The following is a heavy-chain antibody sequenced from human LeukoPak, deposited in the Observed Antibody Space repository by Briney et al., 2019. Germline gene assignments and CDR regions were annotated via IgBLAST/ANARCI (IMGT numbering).Heavy chain of an antibody. Sequence: SETLSLTCAVYGGSFSGYYWSWIRQPPGKGLEWIGEINHSGSTNYNPSLKSRVTISVDTSKNQFSLKLSSVTAADTAVYYCARGPSNNYYDSGVGIDYWGQGTLVTVSS. V-gene: IGHV4-34*01. J-gene: IGHJ4*02. D-gene: IGHD3-22*01. CDR2: INHSGST. CDR1: GGSFSGYY. CDR3: ARGPSNNYYDSGVGIDY.